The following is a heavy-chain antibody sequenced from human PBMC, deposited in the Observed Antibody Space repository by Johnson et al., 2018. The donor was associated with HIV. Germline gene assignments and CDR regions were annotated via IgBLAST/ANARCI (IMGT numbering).Heavy chain of an antibody. V-gene: IGHV3-23*04. Sequence: VQLVESGGGLVQPGGSLRLSCAASGFTFSTYAMSWVRQAPGRGLEWVSAISGGGGSTYYADSVKGRFHISRDNSKNTLYLEMNSLRAEDTAVYYCAKDTGAYYDTFLAFDIWGQGTMVTVSS. D-gene: IGHD3-22*01. CDR2: ISGGGGST. J-gene: IGHJ3*02. CDR3: AKDTGAYYDTFLAFDI. CDR1: GFTFSTYA.